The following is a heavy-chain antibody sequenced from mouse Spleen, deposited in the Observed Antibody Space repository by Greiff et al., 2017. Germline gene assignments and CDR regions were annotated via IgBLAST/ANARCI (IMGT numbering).Heavy chain of an antibody. V-gene: IGHV1-55*01. CDR1: GYTFTSYW. CDR2: IYPGSGST. CDR3: ARICYYSYDEAWYFDV. J-gene: IGHJ1*01. Sequence: QVQLQQPGAELVKPGASVKMSCKASGYTFTSYWITWVKQRPGQGLEWIGDIYPGSGSTNYNEKFKSKATLTVDTSSSTAYMQLSSLTSEDSAVYYCARICYYSYDEAWYFDVWGAGTTVTVSS. D-gene: IGHD2-12*01.